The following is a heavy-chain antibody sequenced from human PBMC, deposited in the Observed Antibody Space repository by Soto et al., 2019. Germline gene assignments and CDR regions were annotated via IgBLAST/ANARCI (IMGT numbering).Heavy chain of an antibody. CDR1: GFTFSSYS. CDR2: ISSSSSYI. CDR3: SRDQHGSGTQRDNWFDP. V-gene: IGHV3-21*01. J-gene: IGHJ5*02. D-gene: IGHD3-10*01. Sequence: GGSLRLSCAASGFTFSSYSMNWVRQAPGKGLERDSSISSSSSYIYHADSVKGRFTISRDNSKNTLYLQMTSLRAEDTAVYYCSRDQHGSGTQRDNWFDPWGQGTLVTVSS.